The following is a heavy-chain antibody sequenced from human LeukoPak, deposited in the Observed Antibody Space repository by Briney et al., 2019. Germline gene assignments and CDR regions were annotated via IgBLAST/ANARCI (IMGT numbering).Heavy chain of an antibody. D-gene: IGHD4-17*01. CDR1: GYTFTSYY. V-gene: IGHV1-46*01. Sequence: ASVKVSCKASGYTFTSYYMHWVRQAPGQGLEWMGIINPSGGSTSYAQKFQGRVTMTRDTSTSTAYMELRSLRSDDTAVYYCARITTVTTSRWFDPWGQGTLVTVSS. J-gene: IGHJ5*02. CDR3: ARITTVTTSRWFDP. CDR2: INPSGGST.